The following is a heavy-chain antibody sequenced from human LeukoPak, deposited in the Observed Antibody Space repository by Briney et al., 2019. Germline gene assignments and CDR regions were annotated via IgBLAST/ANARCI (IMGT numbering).Heavy chain of an antibody. CDR3: AKDYYDSQGFDY. Sequence: GGSLRLSCAASGFTFSSYGMHWVRQAPGKGLEWVAFIRHDGSNKYYAGSVKGRFTISRDNSKNTLYLQMNSLRAEDTAVYYCAKDYYDSQGFDYWGQGTLVTVSS. V-gene: IGHV3-30*02. CDR2: IRHDGSNK. CDR1: GFTFSSYG. J-gene: IGHJ4*02. D-gene: IGHD3-22*01.